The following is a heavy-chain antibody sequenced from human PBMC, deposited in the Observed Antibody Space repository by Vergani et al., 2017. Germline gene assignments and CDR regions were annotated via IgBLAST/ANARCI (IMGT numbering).Heavy chain of an antibody. J-gene: IGHJ4*02. V-gene: IGHV3-30-3*01. D-gene: IGHD2-2*02. Sequence: QVQLVETGGGVVQPGGSLRLSCVVSGFALNRHAMYLVRQAPGKGLEWVVGISFDGTKEYYPDLVKGRFTIARDIAKTTLYLQVRSLRLEDTGVYHCVRDRVLCAGGRCYTEAWDYWGQGTPVTVSS. CDR2: ISFDGTKE. CDR1: GFALNRHA. CDR3: VRDRVLCAGGRCYTEAWDY.